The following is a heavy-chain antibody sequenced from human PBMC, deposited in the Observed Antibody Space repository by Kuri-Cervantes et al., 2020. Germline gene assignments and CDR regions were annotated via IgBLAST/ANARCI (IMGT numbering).Heavy chain of an antibody. CDR3: ARSPGPYYYDSSGSYNWFDP. V-gene: IGHV4-34*01. J-gene: IGHJ5*02. D-gene: IGHD3-22*01. CDR2: INHSGST. Sequence: SQTLSLTCAVYGGSFSGYYWSWIRQPPGKGLEWIGEINHSGSTNYNPSLKSRVTISVDTSKNQFSLKLSSVTAADTAVYYCARSPGPYYYDSSGSYNWFDPWGQGTLVTVSS. CDR1: GGSFSGYY.